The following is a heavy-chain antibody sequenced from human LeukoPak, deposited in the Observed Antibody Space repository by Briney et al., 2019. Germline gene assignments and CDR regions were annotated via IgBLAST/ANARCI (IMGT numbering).Heavy chain of an antibody. CDR1: GGSISSYY. J-gene: IGHJ6*03. CDR3: ARELWVVPAAMRGYYYYYMDV. Sequence: PSETLSLTCTVSGGSISSYYWSWIRQPPGKGLEWIGYIYYSGSTNYRPSLKSRVTISVDTSKNQFSLKLSSVTAADTAVYYCARELWVVPAAMRGYYYYYMDVWGKGTTVTISS. CDR2: IYYSGST. V-gene: IGHV4-59*12. D-gene: IGHD2-2*01.